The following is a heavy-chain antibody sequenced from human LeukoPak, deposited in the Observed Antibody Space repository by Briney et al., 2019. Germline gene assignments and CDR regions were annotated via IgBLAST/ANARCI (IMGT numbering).Heavy chain of an antibody. D-gene: IGHD2-15*01. CDR3: ARDCSGGYCYLDS. V-gene: IGHV1-18*01. CDR1: GYTFTSSG. J-gene: IGHJ4*02. CDR2: ISAYNGNT. Sequence: GASVKVSCKPSGYTFTSSGISWVRQAPGQGLEWMGWISAYNGNTNYAQKFQGRVTMTTDTSTSTAYMEVKSLRSDDTAVYYCARDCSGGYCYLDSWGQGTLVIVSS.